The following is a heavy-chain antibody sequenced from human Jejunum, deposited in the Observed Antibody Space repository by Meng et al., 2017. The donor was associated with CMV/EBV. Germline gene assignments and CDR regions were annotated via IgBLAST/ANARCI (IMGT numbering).Heavy chain of an antibody. J-gene: IGHJ4*02. D-gene: IGHD4-11*01. CDR1: FSLRGSA. CDR2: IRGKAHSNAT. V-gene: IGHV3-73*01. Sequence: FSLRGSAMKWVRQASGKGMGWVGRIRGKAHSNATAYAASVKGRFNISRDDSKNTAYLQMNSLKTEDTAVYYCTRADSSNYGSLFDYWGQGTLVTVSS. CDR3: TRADSSNYGSLFDY.